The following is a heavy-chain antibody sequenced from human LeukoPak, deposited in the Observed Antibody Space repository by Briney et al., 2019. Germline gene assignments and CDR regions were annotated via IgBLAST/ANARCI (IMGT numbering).Heavy chain of an antibody. J-gene: IGHJ4*02. D-gene: IGHD2-2*01. V-gene: IGHV3-23*01. CDR2: ISGSGDST. CDR3: VKDRCDGTTCPEV. CDR1: GFTFSSYA. Sequence: GGSLRLSCAASGFTFSSYAMSWVRQAPGKGLEWVSAISGSGDSTYYSDSLKGRFTISRDNSKNTLHLQMSNLRADDTALYYCVKDRCDGTTCPEVWGQGTLVTVSS.